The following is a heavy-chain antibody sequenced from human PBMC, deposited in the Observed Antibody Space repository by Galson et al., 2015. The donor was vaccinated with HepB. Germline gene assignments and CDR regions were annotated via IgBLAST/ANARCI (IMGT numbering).Heavy chain of an antibody. D-gene: IGHD4-17*01. V-gene: IGHV3-33*01. CDR2: IWYDGSNK. CDR3: ARGPVTTGYFDY. Sequence: SLRLSCAASGFTFSSYGMHWVRQAPGKGLEWVAVIWYDGSNKYYADSVKGRFTISRDNSKNTLYLQMNSLRAEDTAVYYCARGPVTTGYFDYWGQGTLVTVSS. CDR1: GFTFSSYG. J-gene: IGHJ4*02.